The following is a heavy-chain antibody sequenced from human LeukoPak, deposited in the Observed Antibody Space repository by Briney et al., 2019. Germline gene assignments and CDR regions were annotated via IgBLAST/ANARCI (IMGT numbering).Heavy chain of an antibody. CDR1: GGSISSSNW. CDR2: IYHGGNT. V-gene: IGHV4-4*02. CDR3: ARVRNGYSSGWYHYMDV. D-gene: IGHD6-25*01. J-gene: IGHJ6*03. Sequence: SETLSLTCAVSGGSISSSNWWSWVRQPPGKGLEWIAEIYHGGNTNYNPSLKSRVTISVDTSKNQFSLKLSSVTAADTAVYYCARVRNGYSSGWYHYMDVWGKGTTVTISS.